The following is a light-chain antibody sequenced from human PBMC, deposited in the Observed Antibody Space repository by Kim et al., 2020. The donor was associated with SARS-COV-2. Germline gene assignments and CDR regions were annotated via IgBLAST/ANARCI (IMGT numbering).Light chain of an antibody. CDR3: QQYNSYSPLT. CDR2: KAS. CDR1: QSISTW. V-gene: IGKV1-5*03. Sequence: SVGDRGIITCRASQSISTWLAWYQQKPGKAPKLLIYKASNLESGVPSRFSGSGSGTEFTLTISSLQPDDFATYYCQQYNSYSPLTFGGGTKVDIK. J-gene: IGKJ4*01.